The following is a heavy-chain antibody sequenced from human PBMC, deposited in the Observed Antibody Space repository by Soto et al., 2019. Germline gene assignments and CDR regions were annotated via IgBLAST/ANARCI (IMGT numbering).Heavy chain of an antibody. D-gene: IGHD1-1*01. CDR1: GYRDRGNTAA. CDR3: TNWGMDV. V-gene: IGHV6-1*01. CDR2: AYYRSTWYI. Sequence: HTVTLRSVNPGYRDRGNTAASTCIRQTPSRSLEWLGRAYYRSTWYIAYAVSVKSRITITPDTSKNQLSLQLNSVTPEDTAVYYCTNWGMDVWGQGTAVTASS. J-gene: IGHJ6*02.